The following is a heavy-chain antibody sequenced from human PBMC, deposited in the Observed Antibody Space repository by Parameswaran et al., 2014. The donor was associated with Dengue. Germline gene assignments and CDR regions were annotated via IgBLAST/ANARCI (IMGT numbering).Heavy chain of an antibody. CDR2: IGRSSSDT. J-gene: IGHJ6*01. V-gene: IGHV3-11*06. CDR3: ARGHHGMEV. Sequence: RWIRQPQGRGWSGVSYIGRSSSDTDSADSVKGRFTISRDNAKNSLYLQMNSLRVDDTAPYYCARGHHGMEVWGPRDHGHRLL.